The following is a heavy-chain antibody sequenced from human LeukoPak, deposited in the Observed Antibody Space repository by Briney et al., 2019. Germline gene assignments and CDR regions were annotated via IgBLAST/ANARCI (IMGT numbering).Heavy chain of an antibody. CDR1: VYTFTTYG. Sequence: ASVKVSCKASVYTFTTYGINWVRQAPGQGLEWMGWISAYNGNTNYAQNLQGRVTLTTDTSASTAYMELRSLRSDDTAVYYCARGLIAARPGWFDPWGQGTLVIVSS. D-gene: IGHD6-6*01. CDR2: ISAYNGNT. CDR3: ARGLIAARPGWFDP. J-gene: IGHJ5*02. V-gene: IGHV1-18*01.